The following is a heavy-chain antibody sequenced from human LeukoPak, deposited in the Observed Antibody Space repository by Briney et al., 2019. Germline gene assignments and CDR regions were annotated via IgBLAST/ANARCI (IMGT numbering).Heavy chain of an antibody. CDR2: IYTSGST. J-gene: IGHJ4*02. D-gene: IGHD6-19*01. CDR1: GGSISSYY. Sequence: SETLSLTCTVSGGSISSYYWSWIRQPPGKGLEWIGYIYTSGSTNYNPSLKSRVAISVDTSKNQFSLKLSSVTAADTAVYYCARQGGGSSGWYPIDYWGQGTLVTVSS. CDR3: ARQGGGSSGWYPIDY. V-gene: IGHV4-4*09.